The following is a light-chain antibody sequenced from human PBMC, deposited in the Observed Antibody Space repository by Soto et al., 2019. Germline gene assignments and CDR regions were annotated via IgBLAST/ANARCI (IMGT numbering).Light chain of an antibody. Sequence: QSALTQPASVSGSPGQSITIACTGTSSDVGGYNHVSWYQLHPGKAPKLVIYEVSIRPPAVSDRFSGSNSGNTASLTISGLQAEDEADYYCSSYAGTRTVVFGAGTKLTVL. CDR2: EVS. V-gene: IGLV2-14*01. J-gene: IGLJ3*02. CDR3: SSYAGTRTVV. CDR1: SSDVGGYNH.